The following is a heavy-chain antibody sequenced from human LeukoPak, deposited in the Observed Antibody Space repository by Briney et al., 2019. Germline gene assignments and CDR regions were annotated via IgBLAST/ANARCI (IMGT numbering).Heavy chain of an antibody. CDR2: IFPDDSNI. CDR1: GYSFSDYW. Sequence: KPGESLKISCKGSGYSFSDYWIAWVRQMPGKGLECMGIIFPDDSNIRYSPTFQGQVTISADKSISTAYLQWSSLKASDTAIYYCARHGLRGCSGGRCYLSYFYYGMDVWGQGTTVSVSS. V-gene: IGHV5-51*01. CDR3: ARHGLRGCSGGRCYLSYFYYGMDV. J-gene: IGHJ6*02. D-gene: IGHD2-15*01.